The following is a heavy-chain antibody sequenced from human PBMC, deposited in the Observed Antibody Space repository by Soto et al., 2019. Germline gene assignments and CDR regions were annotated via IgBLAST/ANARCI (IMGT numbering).Heavy chain of an antibody. Sequence: ASVKVSCKASGYTFTGYYMHWVRQAPGQGLEWMGWINPNSGGTNYAQKFQGWVTMTRDTSISTAYMELSRLRSDDTAVYYCARDGALRFLGNAWFGAGYCYYYGMDVWGQGTTVTVSS. J-gene: IGHJ6*02. D-gene: IGHD3-3*01. CDR1: GYTFTGYY. CDR3: ARDGALRFLGNAWFGAGYCYYYGMDV. CDR2: INPNSGGT. V-gene: IGHV1-2*04.